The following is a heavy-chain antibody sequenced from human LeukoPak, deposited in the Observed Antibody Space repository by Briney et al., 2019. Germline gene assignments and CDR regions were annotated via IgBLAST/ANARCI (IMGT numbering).Heavy chain of an antibody. CDR2: ISFDASNK. J-gene: IGHJ4*02. CDR1: GFTFSSYG. CDR3: ATEGSFDY. Sequence: GGSLRLSCAASGFTFSSYGMHWVRQAPGKGLEWVAVISFDASNKYYADSVKGRFTISRDNSKNTLYLQMNSLRAEDAAVYYCATEGSFDYWGQGTLVTISS. V-gene: IGHV3-30*03.